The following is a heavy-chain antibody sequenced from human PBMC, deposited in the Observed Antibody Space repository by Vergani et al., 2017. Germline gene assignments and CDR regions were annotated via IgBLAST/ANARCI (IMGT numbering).Heavy chain of an antibody. CDR2: IYHSGTT. Sequence: QVQLRQWGAGLVKPSETLSLTCAVSGYSISSGYYWGWIRQPPGKGLEWIGSIYHSGTTHYNPSLKSRVAISVDTSKNQFSLKLSSVTAADTAVYYCARGWDYGGNLGYWYFDLWGRGTLVTVSS. CDR1: GYSISSGYY. D-gene: IGHD4-23*01. V-gene: IGHV4-38-2*01. CDR3: ARGWDYGGNLGYWYFDL. J-gene: IGHJ2*01.